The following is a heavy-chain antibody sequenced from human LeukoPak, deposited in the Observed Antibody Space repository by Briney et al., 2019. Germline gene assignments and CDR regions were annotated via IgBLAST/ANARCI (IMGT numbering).Heavy chain of an antibody. D-gene: IGHD5-24*01. J-gene: IGHJ4*02. CDR1: GFIFSNYG. Sequence: GGSLRLSCAASGFIFSNYGMNWVRQAPGKGLEWVASINSDGSEGYYADVVKGRFTISRDNAKNSLYLQMNSLRAEDTAIYYCTRVGYIDEGIDYWGQGTLVTVSS. V-gene: IGHV3-7*04. CDR3: TRVGYIDEGIDY. CDR2: INSDGSEG.